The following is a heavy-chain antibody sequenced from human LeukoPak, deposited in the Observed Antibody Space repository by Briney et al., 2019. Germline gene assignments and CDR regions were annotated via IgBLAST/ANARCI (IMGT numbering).Heavy chain of an antibody. J-gene: IGHJ6*02. CDR1: GGSISSYY. CDR3: ARLGGDYYYAMDV. D-gene: IGHD2-21*01. Sequence: PSETLSLTCTVSGGSISSYYWSWIRQPPGKGLEWIGYIYYSGSTNYNPSLKSRVTISVDTSKNQFSLKLISVTAADTAVYYCARLGGDYYYAMDVWGQGTTLTVSS. CDR2: IYYSGST. V-gene: IGHV4-59*08.